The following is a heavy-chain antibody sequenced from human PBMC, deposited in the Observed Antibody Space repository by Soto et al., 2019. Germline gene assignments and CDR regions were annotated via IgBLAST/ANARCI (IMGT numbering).Heavy chain of an antibody. D-gene: IGHD5-18*01. CDR3: VAGDSSDTGDH. CDR2: TTAILGTG. V-gene: IGHV1-69*01. CDR1: GDTLSHSG. Sequence: QVQLMQSAAEVKKPGSSVTVSCTASGDTLSHSGVSWVRQVHGKGLEWMGGTTAILGTGDYAQKFKGRMTITADESTATSYMALNSLTSDDTAVYYCVAGDSSDTGDHWGQGTLVTVAS. J-gene: IGHJ4*02.